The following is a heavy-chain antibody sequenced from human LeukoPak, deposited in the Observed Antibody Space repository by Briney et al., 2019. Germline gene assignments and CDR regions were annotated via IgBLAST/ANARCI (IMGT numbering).Heavy chain of an antibody. V-gene: IGHV3-23*01. Sequence: GGSLRLSCAASGFTFSSYAMSWVRQAPGKGLEWVSAISGSGGSTYYADSVKGRFTISRDNSKNTLYLQMDSLRAEDTAVYYCAKPATDGSGSYPNFDYWGQGTLVTVSS. J-gene: IGHJ4*02. CDR1: GFTFSSYA. CDR3: AKPATDGSGSYPNFDY. CDR2: ISGSGGST. D-gene: IGHD3-10*01.